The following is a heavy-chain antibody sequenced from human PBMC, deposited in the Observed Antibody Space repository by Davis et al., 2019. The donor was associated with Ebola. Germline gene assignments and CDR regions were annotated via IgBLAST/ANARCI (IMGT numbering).Heavy chain of an antibody. D-gene: IGHD3-3*02. V-gene: IGHV5-51*01. CDR3: ARGTSLARNFDY. Sequence: KVSCKGSGYSFSTYWIAWVRQMPGKGPEWMGIIYCGDSDTRYSPSFEGQVTVSVDRSINTAHLHWSSLKASDTAMYYCARGTSLARNFDYWGQGTLVTVSS. J-gene: IGHJ4*02. CDR2: IYCGDSDT. CDR1: GYSFSTYW.